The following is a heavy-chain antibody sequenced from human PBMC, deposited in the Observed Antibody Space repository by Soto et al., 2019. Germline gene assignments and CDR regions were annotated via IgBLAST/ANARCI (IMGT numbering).Heavy chain of an antibody. V-gene: IGHV4-34*01. Sequence: ETLSLTCAVYGGAFSGYYWGWIGQPPGKGLGGFGEINHSGSTNYNPSLKSRVTISVDTSKNQLSLKLSSVTAADTAVYYCARGIVFGVVRMPYYYYYGMDVWGQGTTVTVYS. J-gene: IGHJ6*02. CDR1: GGAFSGYY. CDR3: ARGIVFGVVRMPYYYYYGMDV. D-gene: IGHD3-3*01. CDR2: INHSGST.